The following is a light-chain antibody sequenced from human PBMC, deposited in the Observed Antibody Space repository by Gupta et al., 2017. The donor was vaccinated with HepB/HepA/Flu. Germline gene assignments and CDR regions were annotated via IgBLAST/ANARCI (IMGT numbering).Light chain of an antibody. CDR2: GNG. Sequence: QSVLTQPPSVSGAPGQRVTIPCTGSSSNIGAGYDVHWYQQLPGTAPKLLIYGNGNRPSGVPDRFSGSKSGTSASLAITGLQAEDEADYYCQSYDSSLSGSVFGGGTKLTVL. CDR1: SSNIGAGYD. J-gene: IGLJ2*01. CDR3: QSYDSSLSGSV. V-gene: IGLV1-40*01.